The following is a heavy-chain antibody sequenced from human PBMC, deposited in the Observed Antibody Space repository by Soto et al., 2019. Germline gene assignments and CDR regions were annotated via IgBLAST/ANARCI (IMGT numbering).Heavy chain of an antibody. Sequence: ASVKVSCTSSGYTFTSYGISWVRQAPGQGLEWMGWISAYNGNTNYAQKLQGRVTMTTDTSTSTAYMELRSLRSDDTAVYYCARDLGSSSSHWFDPWGQGTLVTVSS. J-gene: IGHJ5*02. CDR2: ISAYNGNT. D-gene: IGHD6-6*01. CDR3: ARDLGSSSSHWFDP. CDR1: GYTFTSYG. V-gene: IGHV1-18*01.